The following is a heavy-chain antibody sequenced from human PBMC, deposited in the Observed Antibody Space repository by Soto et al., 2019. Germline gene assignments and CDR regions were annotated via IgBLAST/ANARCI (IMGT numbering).Heavy chain of an antibody. CDR2: VYNSGST. D-gene: IGHD4-4*01. Sequence: SETLSLTCTVSGGSISGYYWIWIRQPPGKGLEWIGYVYNSGSTYYNPSLKSRVTISVDTSKNQFSLKLSSVTAADTAVHYCARSGGLQHIDYWGQGTLVTVSS. CDR3: ARSGGLQHIDY. CDR1: GGSISGYY. V-gene: IGHV4-4*08. J-gene: IGHJ4*02.